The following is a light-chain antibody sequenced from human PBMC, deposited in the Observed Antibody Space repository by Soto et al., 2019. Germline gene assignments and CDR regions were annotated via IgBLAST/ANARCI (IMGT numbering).Light chain of an antibody. CDR1: SSDVGGSNY. CDR2: EVS. J-gene: IGLJ1*01. V-gene: IGLV2-14*01. Sequence: QSALIQPASVSGSPGQSITISCTGTSSDVGGSNYVSWYQHHPHRAPKLLIYEVSYRPSEVSNRFSGSKSGNMASLTISGLQAEDEADYYCSSYTSSNTLQVFGSGTKVTV. CDR3: SSYTSSNTLQV.